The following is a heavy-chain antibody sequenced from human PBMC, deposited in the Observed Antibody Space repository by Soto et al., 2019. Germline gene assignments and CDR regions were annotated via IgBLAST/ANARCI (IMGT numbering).Heavy chain of an antibody. Sequence: GGSLRLSCAASGFSCTRYGMHWVRQAPGKGLEWVAVISDDGRNLHYGDSVRGRFTTSRDNSKNTLYLQMNSLRAEDTAVYYCAKDQLPFLPPGPATGFDPWGQGTLVTVSS. J-gene: IGHJ5*02. V-gene: IGHV3-30*18. CDR3: AKDQLPFLPPGPATGFDP. CDR1: GFSCTRYG. D-gene: IGHD6-13*01. CDR2: ISDDGRNL.